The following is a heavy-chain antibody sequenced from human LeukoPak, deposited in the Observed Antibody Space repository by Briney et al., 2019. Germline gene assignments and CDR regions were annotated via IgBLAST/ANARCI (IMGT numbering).Heavy chain of an antibody. CDR3: AGDLVLTGTTSWFRNYYYYYGMDV. CDR1: GFTVSSNY. J-gene: IGHJ6*02. D-gene: IGHD1-7*01. CDR2: ISSSSSYI. Sequence: PGGSLRLSCAASGFTVSSNYMSWVRQAPGKGLEWVSSISSSSSYIYYADSVKGRFTISRDNAKNSLYLQMNSLRAEDTAVYYCAGDLVLTGTTSWFRNYYYYYGMDVWGQGTTVTVSS. V-gene: IGHV3-21*01.